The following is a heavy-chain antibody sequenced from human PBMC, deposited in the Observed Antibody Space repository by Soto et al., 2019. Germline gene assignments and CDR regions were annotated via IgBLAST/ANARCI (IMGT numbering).Heavy chain of an antibody. Sequence: SVKVTCKASGVTISNSAIRWVRQAPVQGLEWMGWNIPIFGTAKYAQKFQGRVTNTAHEYTSTPYVDRSSLRSQDTAVDYCATRGYYGSGSYYNPRYYYGMDVWGQGTPVTVSS. CDR3: ATRGYYGSGSYYNPRYYYGMDV. CDR1: GVTISNSA. CDR2: NIPIFGTA. D-gene: IGHD3-10*01. J-gene: IGHJ6*02. V-gene: IGHV1-69*01.